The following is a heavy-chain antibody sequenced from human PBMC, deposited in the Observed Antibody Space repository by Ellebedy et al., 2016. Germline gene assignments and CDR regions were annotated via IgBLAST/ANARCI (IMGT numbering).Heavy chain of an antibody. V-gene: IGHV3-30*18. CDR2: ISYDGSNK. Sequence: GESLKISCAASGFTFSSYGMHWVRPAPGKGLEWLAVISYDGSNKYYADSVKGRFTISRDNSKNTLYLQMNSLRAEDTAVYYCAKDKAVYSGSYYGYFDYWGQGTLVTVSS. D-gene: IGHD1-26*01. CDR1: GFTFSSYG. CDR3: AKDKAVYSGSYYGYFDY. J-gene: IGHJ4*02.